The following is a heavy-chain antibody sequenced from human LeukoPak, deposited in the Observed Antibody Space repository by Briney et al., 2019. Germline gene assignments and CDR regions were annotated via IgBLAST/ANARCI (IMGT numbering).Heavy chain of an antibody. D-gene: IGHD1-26*01. V-gene: IGHV3-7*03. J-gene: IGHJ4*02. CDR2: IKQDGSEK. CDR3: AKEYTGSFSPFPSYFDS. Sequence: GGSLRLSCAASGFTFTNNWMTWVRQAPGKGLEWVANIKQDGSEKYYVDSVKGRFTISRDNAKNSLYLQMNRLRAEDTAVYYCAKEYTGSFSPFPSYFDSWGQGTLVTVSS. CDR1: GFTFTNNW.